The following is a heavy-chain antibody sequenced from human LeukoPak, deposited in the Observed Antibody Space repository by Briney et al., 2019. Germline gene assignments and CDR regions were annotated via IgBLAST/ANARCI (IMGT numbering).Heavy chain of an antibody. J-gene: IGHJ6*03. CDR2: IYYSGST. CDR1: GGSISSGDYY. Sequence: PSETLSLTCTVSGGSISSGDYYWSWIRQPPGKGLEWIGYIYYSGSTYYNPSLKSRVTISVDTSKSQFSLKLSSVTAADTAVYYCARSNQWDSYGIYYYYYYMDVWGKGTTVTVSS. D-gene: IGHD5-18*01. V-gene: IGHV4-30-4*01. CDR3: ARSNQWDSYGIYYYYYYMDV.